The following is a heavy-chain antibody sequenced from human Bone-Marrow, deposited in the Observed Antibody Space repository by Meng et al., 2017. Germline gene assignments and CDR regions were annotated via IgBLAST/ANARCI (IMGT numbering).Heavy chain of an antibody. Sequence: ASVKVSCKASGYIFTNYYMHWVRQAPGQGLEWMGIINPSGGSTTYAQKFQGRLSMTRDMSTSTAYMELSSLRSEDTAVYYCAADPSFWSGYSVLGYWGQGTRVTGSS. CDR3: AADPSFWSGYSVLGY. D-gene: IGHD3-3*01. CDR2: INPSGGST. V-gene: IGHV1-46*01. J-gene: IGHJ4*02. CDR1: GYIFTNYY.